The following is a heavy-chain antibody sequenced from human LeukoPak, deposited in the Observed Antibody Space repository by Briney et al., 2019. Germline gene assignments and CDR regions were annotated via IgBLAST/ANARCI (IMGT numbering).Heavy chain of an antibody. V-gene: IGHV4-59*01. CDR3: ARDSDYGSFDY. CDR1: GGSISSYC. D-gene: IGHD4/OR15-4a*01. Sequence: PSETLSLTCTVSGGSISSYCWSWIRQPPGKGLEWIGYIYYSGSTNHNPSLKSRVTISVDTSKNQFSLKLSSVTAADPAVYYCARDSDYGSFDYWGQGTLVTVSS. J-gene: IGHJ4*02. CDR2: IYYSGST.